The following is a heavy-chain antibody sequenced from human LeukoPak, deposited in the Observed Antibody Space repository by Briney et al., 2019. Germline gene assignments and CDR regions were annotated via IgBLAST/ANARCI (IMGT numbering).Heavy chain of an antibody. Sequence: PGRSLRLSCIASGFTFSNYGMHWVRQAPGKGLEWVAVISYDGSNKYYTDSVKGRFTISRDNSKNTLYLQMDSLRAEDTAVYYCAKDRGYSYGYFDYWGQGTLVTVSS. CDR1: GFTFSNYG. CDR3: AKDRGYSYGYFDY. J-gene: IGHJ4*02. CDR2: ISYDGSNK. V-gene: IGHV3-30*18. D-gene: IGHD5-18*01.